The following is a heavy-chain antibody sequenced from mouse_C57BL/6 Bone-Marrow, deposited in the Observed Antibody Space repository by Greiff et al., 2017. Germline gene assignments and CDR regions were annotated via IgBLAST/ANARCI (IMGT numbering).Heavy chain of an antibody. D-gene: IGHD1-1*01. V-gene: IGHV1-50*01. J-gene: IGHJ2*01. CDR2: IDPSDSYT. Sequence: VQLQQPGAELVKPGASVKLSCKASGYTFTSYWMQWVKQRPGQGLEWIGEIDPSDSYTNYNQKFKGKATLTVDTSSSTAYMQLSSLTSEDSAVYYCASHYYGSSKYYFDYWGQGTTLTVSS. CDR1: GYTFTSYW. CDR3: ASHYYGSSKYYFDY.